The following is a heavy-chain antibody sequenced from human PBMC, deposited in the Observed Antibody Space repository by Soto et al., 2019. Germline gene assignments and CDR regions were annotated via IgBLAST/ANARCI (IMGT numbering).Heavy chain of an antibody. V-gene: IGHV6-1*01. CDR1: GDSVSSNSAA. D-gene: IGHD6-19*01. CDR3: ARGTSGFAIWFDY. CDR2: TYYRSKWYN. Sequence: SPTLSLTCAISGDSVSSNSAAWNRIRQSPSRGLEWLGRTYYRSKWYNDYAVSVKSRITINPDTSKNQFSLQLDSVTPEDTAVYYCARGTSGFAIWFDYWGQGTLVTVSS. J-gene: IGHJ5*01.